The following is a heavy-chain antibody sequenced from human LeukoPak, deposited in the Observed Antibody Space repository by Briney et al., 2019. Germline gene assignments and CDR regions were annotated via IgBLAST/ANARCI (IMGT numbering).Heavy chain of an antibody. D-gene: IGHD6-13*01. CDR2: IKQDGSEK. J-gene: IGHJ4*02. CDR3: ARDSAGNDY. V-gene: IGHV3-7*01. CDR1: GFTFSTYW. Sequence: PGGSLRLSCAASGFTFSTYWMSWVRQAPGKGLEWVANIKQDGSEKYYVDSVKGRLTISRDSAKNSLYLQMNSLRAEDTAMYYCARDSAGNDYWGQGTLVTVSS.